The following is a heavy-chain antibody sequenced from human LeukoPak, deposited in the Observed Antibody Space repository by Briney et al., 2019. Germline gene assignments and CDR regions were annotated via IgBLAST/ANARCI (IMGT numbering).Heavy chain of an antibody. CDR1: GFTFSSSS. CDR2: ISTSGGTI. D-gene: IGHD2-21*01. J-gene: IGHJ4*02. Sequence: GGSPRLSCAASGFTFSSSSMNWVRQAPEKGLEWVSYISTSGGTIYYADSVKGRFTISRDNAKNSLYLQMDSLRAEDTAVYYCARHIPFDCWGQGTLVTVSS. V-gene: IGHV3-48*01. CDR3: ARHIPFDC.